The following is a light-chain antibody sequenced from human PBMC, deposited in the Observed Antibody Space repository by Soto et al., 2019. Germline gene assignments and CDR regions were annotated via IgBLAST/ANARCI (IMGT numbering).Light chain of an antibody. Sequence: EVVMTQSPATLSVSPGERVTISCRTSQSASSNLAWYQQKPGQAPRLIIYGASTRAAGIPARFSGSGSGEEYTLTISGLQSEDFAVYYCQQYNKWPYTFGQGTNLEIK. CDR1: QSASSN. CDR2: GAS. V-gene: IGKV3-15*01. J-gene: IGKJ2*01. CDR3: QQYNKWPYT.